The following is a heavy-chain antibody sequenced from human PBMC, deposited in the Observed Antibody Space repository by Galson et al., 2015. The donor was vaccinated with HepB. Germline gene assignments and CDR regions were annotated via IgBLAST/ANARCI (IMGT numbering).Heavy chain of an antibody. Sequence: SLRLSCAASGLTFSSYSMNWVRQAPGKGLEWVSSISSSSSYIYYADSVKGRFTISRDNAKNSLYLQMNCLRAEDTAVYYCARVFRSQRAGSVDYWGQGTLVTVSS. CDR1: GLTFSSYS. CDR2: ISSSSSYI. D-gene: IGHD3-10*01. V-gene: IGHV3-21*01. J-gene: IGHJ4*02. CDR3: ARVFRSQRAGSVDY.